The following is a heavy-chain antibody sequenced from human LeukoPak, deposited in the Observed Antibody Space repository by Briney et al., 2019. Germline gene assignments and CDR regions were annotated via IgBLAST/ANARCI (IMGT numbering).Heavy chain of an antibody. CDR3: ARSHKPYSSSWYVAFDY. Sequence: GASVKVSCKGSGYTFSSYDINWVRQATGQGLEWMGWMNPSTGNTGYAQKFQGRVTMTRDTSISTAYMELSRLRSDDTAVYYCARSHKPYSSSWYVAFDYWGQGTLVTVSS. CDR1: GYTFSSYD. J-gene: IGHJ4*02. V-gene: IGHV1-8*01. D-gene: IGHD6-13*01. CDR2: MNPSTGNT.